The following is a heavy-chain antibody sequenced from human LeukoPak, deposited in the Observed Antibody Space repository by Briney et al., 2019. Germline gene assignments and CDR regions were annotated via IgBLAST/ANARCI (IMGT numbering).Heavy chain of an antibody. V-gene: IGHV4-59*01. CDR3: ARAHTNNWHVDY. J-gene: IGHJ4*02. D-gene: IGHD1-1*01. Sequence: SETLSLTCTVSGGPTSDYYWSWIRQPPGKGLEWIGYIHDSGRSDYNPSLKSRVSISVDTSKNQLSLKLSSVTAADTAVYYCARAHTNNWHVDYWGLGTLVTVSS. CDR1: GGPTSDYY. CDR2: IHDSGRS.